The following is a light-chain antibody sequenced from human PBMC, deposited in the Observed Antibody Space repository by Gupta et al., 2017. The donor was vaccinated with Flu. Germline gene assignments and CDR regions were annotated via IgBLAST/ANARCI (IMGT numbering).Light chain of an antibody. J-gene: IGKJ1*01. Sequence: SCKSSQSVFYSSNNKNYLAWYKQKSGQPPKLLIYWASTRESGVPDRFSGSGSGTDFPRTISSLQAEDVAVYYCQQYYTTPRTFGQGTEVEIK. CDR1: QSVFYSSNNKNY. CDR3: QQYYTTPRT. CDR2: WAS. V-gene: IGKV4-1*01.